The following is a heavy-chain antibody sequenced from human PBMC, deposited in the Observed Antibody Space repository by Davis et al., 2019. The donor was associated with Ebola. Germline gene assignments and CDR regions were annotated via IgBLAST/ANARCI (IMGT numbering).Heavy chain of an antibody. CDR3: ARVPLTTVTSDAFDI. J-gene: IGHJ3*02. CDR1: GGSFSGYS. D-gene: IGHD4-17*01. V-gene: IGHV4-34*01. CDR2: INHSGST. Sequence: SETLSLTCAVYGGSFSGYSWSWIRQPPGKGLEWIGEINHSGSTYYNPSLKSRVTISVDTSKNQFSLELSSVTAADTAVYYCARVPLTTVTSDAFDIWGQGTMVTVSS.